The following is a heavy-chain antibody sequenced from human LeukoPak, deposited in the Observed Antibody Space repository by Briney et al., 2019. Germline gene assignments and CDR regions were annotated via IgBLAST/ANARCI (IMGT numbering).Heavy chain of an antibody. CDR3: ARCYCSDGSCYYFDS. CDR1: GFTFSNYA. CDR2: ITGSDGST. Sequence: GGSLRLSCAASGFTFSNYAMTWVRQVPGKGLEWVSGITGSDGSTDYADSVKGRFTISRDNSKDTLYLQMNSLTDADTAIYFCARCYCSDGSCYYFDSWGQGTLATVSS. D-gene: IGHD2-15*01. V-gene: IGHV3-23*01. J-gene: IGHJ4*02.